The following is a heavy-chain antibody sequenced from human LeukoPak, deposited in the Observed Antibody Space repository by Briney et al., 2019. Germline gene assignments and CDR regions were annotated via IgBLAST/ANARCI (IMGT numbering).Heavy chain of an antibody. CDR2: IIPILGIA. CDR1: GGTFSSYA. D-gene: IGHD6-19*01. J-gene: IGHJ6*02. V-gene: IGHV1-69*04. Sequence: GASVKVSRKASGGTFSSYAISWVRQAPGQGLEWMGRIIPILGIANYAQKFQGRVTITADKSTSTAYMELSSLRSEDTAVYYCARDPVWYSSGWYSGDYYYGMDVWGQGTTVTVSS. CDR3: ARDPVWYSSGWYSGDYYYGMDV.